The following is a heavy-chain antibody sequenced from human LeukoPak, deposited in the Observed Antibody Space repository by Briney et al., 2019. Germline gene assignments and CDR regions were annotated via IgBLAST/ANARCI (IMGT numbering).Heavy chain of an antibody. J-gene: IGHJ4*02. Sequence: ASVKVSCKASGYTFTSYYMHWVRQAPGQGLEWMGWINPNSGGTDYAQKFQGRVTMTRDTSISTAYMELSRLRSDDTAVYYCARGRSMVRGVTLVYYFDYWGQGTLVTVSS. V-gene: IGHV1-2*02. D-gene: IGHD3-10*01. CDR1: GYTFTSYY. CDR2: INPNSGGT. CDR3: ARGRSMVRGVTLVYYFDY.